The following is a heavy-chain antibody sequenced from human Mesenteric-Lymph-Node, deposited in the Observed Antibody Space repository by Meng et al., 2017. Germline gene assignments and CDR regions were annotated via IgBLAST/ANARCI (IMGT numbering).Heavy chain of an antibody. CDR1: GFTFSRYA. CDR2: IFFDGNNK. CDR3: ARDGIYSGSGTYFDN. J-gene: IGHJ4*02. V-gene: IGHV3-30-3*01. D-gene: IGHD3-10*01. Sequence: QVLLVESGGGVVQPGRSLTLSCAASGFTFSRYAMNWVRQAPGKGLEWVALIFFDGNNKYYADSVKGRFSISRDNSKNTLYLQMNSLRTEDTAVYYCARDGIYSGSGTYFDNWGQGTLVTVSS.